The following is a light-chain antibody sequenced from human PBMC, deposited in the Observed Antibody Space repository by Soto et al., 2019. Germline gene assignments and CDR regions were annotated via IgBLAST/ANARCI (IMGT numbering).Light chain of an antibody. Sequence: EIVLTQSPGTLSLSPGERVTLSCRASQSVSSSYLAWYQQIPGQAPRLLLYGASRRATGIPDRFSGSGSGTDFTLAISRLEPEDFAVYDCQQHGSSPRTFGQGTKVEIK. CDR1: QSVSSSY. V-gene: IGKV3-20*01. CDR2: GAS. CDR3: QQHGSSPRT. J-gene: IGKJ1*01.